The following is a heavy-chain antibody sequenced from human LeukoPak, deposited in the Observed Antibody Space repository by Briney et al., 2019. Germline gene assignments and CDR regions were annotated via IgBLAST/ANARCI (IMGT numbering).Heavy chain of an antibody. Sequence: GGSLRLSCAASGFTLSSYSMNWVRQAPGKGLEWVSSISSSSSYIYYADSVKGRFTISRDNAKNSLYLQMNSLRAEDTAVYYCARKLSYYYGMDVWGQGTTVTVSS. CDR1: GFTLSSYS. CDR3: ARKLSYYYGMDV. CDR2: ISSSSSYI. J-gene: IGHJ6*02. V-gene: IGHV3-21*01.